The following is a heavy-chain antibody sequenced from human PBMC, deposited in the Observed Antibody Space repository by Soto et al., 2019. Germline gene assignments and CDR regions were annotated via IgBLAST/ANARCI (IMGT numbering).Heavy chain of an antibody. CDR3: AKDPLWSGAIAVAPDY. J-gene: IGHJ4*02. D-gene: IGHD6-19*01. V-gene: IGHV3-23*01. CDR2: ISGSGGST. CDR1: GFTFSSDA. Sequence: EVQLLESGGGLVQPAGSLRLSCAASGFTFSSDAMSWVRQAPWKGLEWVSAISGSGGSTYYADSVKGRVTISSDNSKNTLYLQMNSLRAEDTAVYYCAKDPLWSGAIAVAPDYWGQGTLVTVSS.